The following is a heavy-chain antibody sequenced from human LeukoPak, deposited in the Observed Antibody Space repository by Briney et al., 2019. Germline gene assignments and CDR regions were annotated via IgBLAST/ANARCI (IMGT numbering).Heavy chain of an antibody. V-gene: IGHV3-33*06. CDR1: GFTFSSYG. D-gene: IGHD3-22*01. CDR3: AKGGYYDSSGALRNS. Sequence: GGSLRLSCAASGFTFSSYGMHWVRQAPGKGLEWVAVIWYDGSNKYYADSVKGRFTISRDNSKNTLYLQMNSLRAEDTAVYYCAKGGYYDSSGALRNSWGQGTLVTVSS. CDR2: IWYDGSNK. J-gene: IGHJ4*02.